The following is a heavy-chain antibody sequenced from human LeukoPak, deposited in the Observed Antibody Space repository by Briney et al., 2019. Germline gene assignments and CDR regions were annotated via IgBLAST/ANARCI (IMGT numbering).Heavy chain of an antibody. V-gene: IGHV3-66*01. Sequence: GGSLRLSCAAAGFTFRNEWMSWVRQAPGKGLEWVSVIYSGGSTYYADSVKGRFTISRDNSKNTLYLQMNSLRAEDTAVYYCARVRAGTRSSDYWGQGTLVTVSS. CDR2: IYSGGST. CDR1: GFTFRNEW. CDR3: ARVRAGTRSSDY. D-gene: IGHD6-13*01. J-gene: IGHJ4*02.